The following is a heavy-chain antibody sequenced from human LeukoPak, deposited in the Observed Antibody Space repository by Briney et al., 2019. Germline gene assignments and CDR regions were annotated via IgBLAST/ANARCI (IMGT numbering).Heavy chain of an antibody. D-gene: IGHD3-10*01. V-gene: IGHV1-8*03. CDR3: ARGSVRFEVLLWFGELYY. CDR2: MDPNNGNT. Sequence: ASVKVSCKASGYTFTTYDINWVRQAPGQGLEWMGWMDPNNGNTVYAHKFQGRVTITRNTSISTAYMELSSLRSEDTAVYYCARGSVRFEVLLWFGELYYWGQGTLVTVSS. J-gene: IGHJ4*02. CDR1: GYTFTTYD.